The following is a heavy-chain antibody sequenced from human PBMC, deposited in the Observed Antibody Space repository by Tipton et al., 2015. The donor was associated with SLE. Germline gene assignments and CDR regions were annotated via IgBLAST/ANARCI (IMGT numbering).Heavy chain of an antibody. CDR2: IYYSGST. CDR3: ARDCGGSDAFDI. J-gene: IGHJ3*02. V-gene: IGHV4-39*07. D-gene: IGHD2-21*01. Sequence: TLSLTCTVSDGSISSSSYYWGWIRQPPGKGLEWIGSIYYSGSTYYNPSLKSRVTISVDTSKNQFSLKLSSVTAADTAVYYCARDCGGSDAFDIWGQGTMVTVSS. CDR1: DGSISSSSYY.